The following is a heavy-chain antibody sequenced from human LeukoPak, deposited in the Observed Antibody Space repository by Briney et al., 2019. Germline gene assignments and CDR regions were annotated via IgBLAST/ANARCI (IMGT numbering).Heavy chain of an antibody. J-gene: IGHJ6*03. CDR1: GYTFTSYD. Sequence: ASVKVSCKASGYTFTSYDSNWVRQATGQALEWMVWMNPNSGNTGYAQKFQGRVTSTRNTSISTAYMELSSLRSEDTAVYYCARGVLDLSYYYYYMDVWGKGTTVTVSS. CDR3: ARGVLDLSYYYYYMDV. CDR2: MNPNSGNT. D-gene: IGHD2-2*02. V-gene: IGHV1-8*03.